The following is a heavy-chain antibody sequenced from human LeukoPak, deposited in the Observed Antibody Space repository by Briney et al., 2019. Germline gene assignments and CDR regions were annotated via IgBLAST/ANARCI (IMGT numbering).Heavy chain of an antibody. D-gene: IGHD3-9*01. J-gene: IGHJ5*02. V-gene: IGHV4-59*08. Sequence: SETLSLTCTVSGGSISSDYWSWIRQSPGKGLEWIGAILYTGNTEYNPSLKSRVTISVDTSKNQFSLQLSSVTAADTAVYYCARLPTGFPNWVDPWGQGILVTVSS. CDR1: GGSISSDY. CDR3: ARLPTGFPNWVDP. CDR2: ILYTGNT.